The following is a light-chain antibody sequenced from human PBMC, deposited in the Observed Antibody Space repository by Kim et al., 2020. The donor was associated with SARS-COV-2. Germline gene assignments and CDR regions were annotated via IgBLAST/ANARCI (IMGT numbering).Light chain of an antibody. CDR1: SSDIGAYNY. Sequence: QSALTQPPSASGSPGQSVTISCTGTSSDIGAYNYVSWYQQHPGKAPKRIIYEVTKRPSGVPDRFSGSKSGNTASLTVSGLQAEDEADYYCSSNTGDNEALFGVGTQLTVL. CDR2: EVT. J-gene: IGLJ3*02. CDR3: SSNTGDNEAL. V-gene: IGLV2-8*01.